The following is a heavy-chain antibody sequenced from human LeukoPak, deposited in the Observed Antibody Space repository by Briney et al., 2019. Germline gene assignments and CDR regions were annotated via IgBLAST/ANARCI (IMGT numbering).Heavy chain of an antibody. Sequence: KPSETLSLTCAVYGGSFSGYYWSWIRQPAGKGLEWIGRIYTSGSTNYNPSLKSRVTMSVDTSKNQFSLKLSSVTAADTAVYYCATGYSGYDYPYWGQGTLVTVSS. CDR2: IYTSGST. D-gene: IGHD5-12*01. J-gene: IGHJ4*02. V-gene: IGHV4-59*10. CDR3: ATGYSGYDYPY. CDR1: GGSFSGYY.